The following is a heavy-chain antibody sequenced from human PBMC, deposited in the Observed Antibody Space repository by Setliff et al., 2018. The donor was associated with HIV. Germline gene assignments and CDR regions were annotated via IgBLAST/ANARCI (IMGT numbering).Heavy chain of an antibody. J-gene: IGHJ6*03. V-gene: IGHV3-7*03. CDR1: GFTFSSYW. Sequence: GGSLRLSCAASGFTFSSYWMTWVRQAPGKGLEWVANIKQDGSEKYYVDSVKGRFTISRDNAKNSLYLQMNSLRAEDTAVYYCARDFSGVYYYYYYYMDVWGKGTTVTVSS. CDR3: ARDFSGVYYYYYYYMDV. CDR2: IKQDGSEK. D-gene: IGHD1-26*01.